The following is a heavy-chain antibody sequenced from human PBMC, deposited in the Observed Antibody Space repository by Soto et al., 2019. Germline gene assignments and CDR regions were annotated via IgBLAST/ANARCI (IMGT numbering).Heavy chain of an antibody. Sequence: QVQLQESGPGLVKPSGTLSLTCAVSGGSISSSNWWSWVRQPPGKGLEWIGEIYHSGSTNYNPSLKSRVTISVDKSKNQFSLNLSSVTAADTAVYYCAKEPDYDILTGADAFDIWGQGTMVTVSS. D-gene: IGHD3-9*01. CDR1: GGSISSSNW. J-gene: IGHJ3*02. CDR2: IYHSGST. V-gene: IGHV4-4*02. CDR3: AKEPDYDILTGADAFDI.